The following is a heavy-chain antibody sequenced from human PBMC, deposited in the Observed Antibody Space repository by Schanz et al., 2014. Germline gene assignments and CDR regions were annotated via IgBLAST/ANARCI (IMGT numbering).Heavy chain of an antibody. CDR2: ISGSSRTI. Sequence: EVQLVESGGGLVQPGGSLRLSCAASGITFSSHSFNWVRQAPGKGLEWVSYISGSSRTIYYADSVKGRFTISRDNAKNSLYLEMNSLRAEDTALYYCARDRRNADLDYWGQGTLVTVSS. V-gene: IGHV3-48*01. D-gene: IGHD1-1*01. CDR1: GITFSSHS. CDR3: ARDRRNADLDY. J-gene: IGHJ4*02.